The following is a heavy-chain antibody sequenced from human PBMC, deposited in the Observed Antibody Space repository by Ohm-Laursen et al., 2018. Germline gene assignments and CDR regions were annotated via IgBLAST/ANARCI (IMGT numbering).Heavy chain of an antibody. CDR1: GGSISSYY. D-gene: IGHD3-3*01. J-gene: IGHJ4*02. CDR3: ARGARYYDFWSGYYDY. CDR2: IYTSGNT. V-gene: IGHV4-4*07. Sequence: SETLSLTCTVSGGSISSYYWSWIRQPAGKGLEWIGRIYTSGNTNYNPSLKSRVTMSVDTSKNQFPLKLSSVTAADTAVYYCARGARYYDFWSGYYDYWGQGTLVTVSS.